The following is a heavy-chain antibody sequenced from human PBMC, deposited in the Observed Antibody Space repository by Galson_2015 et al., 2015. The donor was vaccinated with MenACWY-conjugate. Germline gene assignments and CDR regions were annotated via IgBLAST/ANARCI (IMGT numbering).Heavy chain of an antibody. CDR2: INSYSSHI. J-gene: IGHJ3*02. Sequence: SLRLSCAASGFTFSSYSMNWVRQALGKGLEWVSSINSYSSHIYHADSVKGRFTVSRDNAKNSLYLQMNSLRAEDTAVYYCAGRNGNAFDIWGQGTMVTVSS. V-gene: IGHV3-21*01. D-gene: IGHD2-8*01. CDR1: GFTFSSYS. CDR3: AGRNGNAFDI.